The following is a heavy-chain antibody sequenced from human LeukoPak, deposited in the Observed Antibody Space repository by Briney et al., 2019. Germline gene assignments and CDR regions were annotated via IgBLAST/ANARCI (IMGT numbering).Heavy chain of an antibody. CDR2: IYYSGST. D-gene: IGHD6-19*01. CDR3: ARQSVAVTFDY. Sequence: SETLSLTCTVSGGSISSSSYYWGWIRQPPGKGLEWIGYIYYSGSTSYNPSLKSRITISVDTSKNQFSLKLSSVTAADTAVYYCARQSVAVTFDYWGQGTLVTVSS. CDR1: GGSISSSSYY. V-gene: IGHV4-61*05. J-gene: IGHJ4*02.